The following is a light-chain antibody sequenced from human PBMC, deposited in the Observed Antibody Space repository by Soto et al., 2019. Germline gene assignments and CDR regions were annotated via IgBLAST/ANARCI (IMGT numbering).Light chain of an antibody. CDR2: AAS. Sequence: AIQVTQSPSSLSASVGDRVTITCRASQGIRHELSWYQQKPGKAPKFLIFAASNLQSGVPSRFSGSGSGTDFTLTISSLQPEDFATYFCLQDDDYPFTFGGGTKVEIK. V-gene: IGKV1-6*01. J-gene: IGKJ4*01. CDR3: LQDDDYPFT. CDR1: QGIRHE.